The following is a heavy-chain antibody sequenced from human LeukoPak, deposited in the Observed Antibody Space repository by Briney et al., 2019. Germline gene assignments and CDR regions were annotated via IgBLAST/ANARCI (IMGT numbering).Heavy chain of an antibody. J-gene: IGHJ5*02. CDR2: ISGSGGST. CDR3: AKDSTRNPPYNWFDP. D-gene: IGHD1-14*01. CDR1: GFTFSSYA. Sequence: GGSLRLSCAASGFTFSSYAMSWVRQAPGEGLEWVSAISGSGGSTYYADSVKGRFTISRDNSKNTLYLQMNSLRAEDTAVYYCAKDSTRNPPYNWFDPWGQGTLVTVSS. V-gene: IGHV3-23*01.